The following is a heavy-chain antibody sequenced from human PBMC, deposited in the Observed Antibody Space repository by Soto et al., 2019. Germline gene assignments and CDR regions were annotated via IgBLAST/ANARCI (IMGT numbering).Heavy chain of an antibody. CDR1: GGSFTSNNW. Sequence: SETLSLTCAVSGGSFTSNNWWTWVRQPPGQGLEWIGEIYRTGSTNYNPSLKSRVTISLDKSENQFSLKVTSLTAADTAVYYCASRDPGTSVDYWGQGTVVTV. J-gene: IGHJ4*02. CDR3: ASRDPGTSVDY. CDR2: IYRTGST. D-gene: IGHD1-7*01. V-gene: IGHV4-4*02.